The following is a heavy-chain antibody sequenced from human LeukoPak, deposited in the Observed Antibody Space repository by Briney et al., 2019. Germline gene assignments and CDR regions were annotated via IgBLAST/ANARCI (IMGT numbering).Heavy chain of an antibody. V-gene: IGHV1-2*02. J-gene: IGHJ4*02. CDR1: GYTFTGYY. CDR2: INPNSGGT. Sequence: ASVKVSCKASGYTFTGYYMHWVRQAPGQGLEWMGWINPNSGGTNYAQKFQGRVTMTRDTSISTAYMELSRLRSDDTAVYYCAREFYYYDSSGYPYLDYWGQGTLVTVSS. D-gene: IGHD3-22*01. CDR3: AREFYYYDSSGYPYLDY.